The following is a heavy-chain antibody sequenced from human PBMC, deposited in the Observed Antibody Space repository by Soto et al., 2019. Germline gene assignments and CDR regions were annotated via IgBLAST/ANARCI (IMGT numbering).Heavy chain of an antibody. Sequence: EVQLLESGGGLVQPGGSLRLSCAASGFTFSSYSMTWVRQAPGKGLEWVSFISGGVGDTYYADSVKGRFTISRDNSKNTLYLEMNSLRVEDTAVYYCAKFQGEYNNELYFHHWGQGTLVTVSS. CDR2: ISGGVGDT. D-gene: IGHD3-16*01. CDR1: GFTFSSYS. CDR3: AKFQGEYNNELYFHH. V-gene: IGHV3-23*01. J-gene: IGHJ4*02.